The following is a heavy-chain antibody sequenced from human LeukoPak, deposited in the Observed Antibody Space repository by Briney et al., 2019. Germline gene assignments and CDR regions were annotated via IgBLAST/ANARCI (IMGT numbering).Heavy chain of an antibody. CDR1: GFTFSSYS. CDR3: ARPISGYSYGIDP. D-gene: IGHD5-18*01. Sequence: GGSLRLSCAASGFTFSSYSMNWVRQAPGKGLEWVSSISSSSSYIYYADSVKGRFTISRDNAKNSLYLQMNSLRAEDTAVYYCARPISGYSYGIDPWGQGTLVTVSS. V-gene: IGHV3-21*01. J-gene: IGHJ5*02. CDR2: ISSSSSYI.